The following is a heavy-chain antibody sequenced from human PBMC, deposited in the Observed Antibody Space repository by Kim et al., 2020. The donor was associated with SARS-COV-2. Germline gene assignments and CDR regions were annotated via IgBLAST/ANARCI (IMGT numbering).Heavy chain of an antibody. CDR2: INHSGST. CDR3: ARVPYYDFWSGYYTGPPYYYGMDV. Sequence: SQTLSLTCAVYGGSFSGYYWSWIRQPPGKGLEWIGEINHSGSTNYNPSLKSRVTISVDTSKNQFSLKLSSVTAADTAVYYCARVPYYDFWSGYYTGPPYYYGMDVWGQGTTVTVSS. CDR1: GGSFSGYY. D-gene: IGHD3-3*01. V-gene: IGHV4-34*01. J-gene: IGHJ6*02.